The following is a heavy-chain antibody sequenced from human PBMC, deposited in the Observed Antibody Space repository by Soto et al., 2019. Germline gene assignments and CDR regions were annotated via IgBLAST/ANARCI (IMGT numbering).Heavy chain of an antibody. V-gene: IGHV1-69*01. J-gene: IGHJ6*02. D-gene: IGHD3-10*01. Sequence: QVQLVQSGAEVKKPGSSVKVSCKASGGTFSSYAISWVRQAPGQGLEWMGGIIPIFGTANYAQKFQGRVTITADESTSTAYMELSSLRSEDTAVYDCARDAGVYYYGSGIQKYYYYGMVVWGQGTTVTVSS. CDR3: ARDAGVYYYGSGIQKYYYYGMVV. CDR1: GGTFSSYA. CDR2: IIPIFGTA.